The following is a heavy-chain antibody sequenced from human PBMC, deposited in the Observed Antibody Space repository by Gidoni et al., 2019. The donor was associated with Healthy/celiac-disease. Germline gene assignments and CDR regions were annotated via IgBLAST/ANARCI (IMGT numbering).Heavy chain of an antibody. CDR1: GLTCSSYE. D-gene: IGHD6-19*01. Sequence: EVQLLESGGGLVQPGGSLRLSCATSGLTCSSYEMNWVRQAPGKGLEWFSYISSSGSTISYADAVQGRFTISRGNAMSSLYLQRHSRRAEDTAVYYCASDFQQWLDYWGQGTLVTVSS. V-gene: IGHV3-48*03. CDR2: ISSSGSTI. CDR3: ASDFQQWLDY. J-gene: IGHJ4*02.